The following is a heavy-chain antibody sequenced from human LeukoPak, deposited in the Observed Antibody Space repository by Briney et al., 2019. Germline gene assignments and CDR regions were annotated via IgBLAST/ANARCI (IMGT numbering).Heavy chain of an antibody. V-gene: IGHV4-59*01. J-gene: IGHJ6*04. CDR3: ARGAQLKSYGMDV. CDR1: GGSISSYY. D-gene: IGHD3-10*01. CDR2: IYYSGST. Sequence: SETLSLTCTVSGGSISSYYWSWLRQPPGKGLEWLGYIYYSGSTNYNPSLKSRVTISVDTSKNQFSLKLSSVTAADTAVYYCARGAQLKSYGMDVWGKGTTVTVSS.